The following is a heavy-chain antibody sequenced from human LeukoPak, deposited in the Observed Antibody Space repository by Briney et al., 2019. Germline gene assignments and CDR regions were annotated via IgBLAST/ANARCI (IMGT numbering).Heavy chain of an antibody. CDR1: GFTFSNYG. CDR2: ISYDGSNK. J-gene: IGHJ4*02. CDR3: AKAYGYCTTTSCSHEEFDY. Sequence: GGSLRLSCAASGFTFSNYGMHWVRQAPGKGLEWVAVISYDGSNKYYADSVKGRSAISRDNSKNTLYLQMNSLRAEDTAVYYCAKAYGYCTTTSCSHEEFDYWGQGTLVTVSS. D-gene: IGHD2-2*01. V-gene: IGHV3-30*18.